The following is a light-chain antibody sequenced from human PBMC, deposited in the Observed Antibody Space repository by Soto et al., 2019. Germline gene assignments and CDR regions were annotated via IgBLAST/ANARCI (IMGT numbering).Light chain of an antibody. Sequence: DIQMTQSPSSVSASVGDRVTITCRASQGINNWLAWYQEKPGKAPKLLIYAASNLQSGVPSRFSGSGSGTEFTLTISSLQPDDFATYYCQQYNSYSWTFGQGTKVEIK. CDR1: QGINNW. CDR3: QQYNSYSWT. V-gene: IGKV1D-16*01. J-gene: IGKJ1*01. CDR2: AAS.